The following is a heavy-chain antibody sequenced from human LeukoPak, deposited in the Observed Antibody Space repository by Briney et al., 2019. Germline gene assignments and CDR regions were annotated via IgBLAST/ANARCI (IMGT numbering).Heavy chain of an antibody. CDR2: INPNSGGT. D-gene: IGHD2-21*02. CDR1: GYTFTSNA. Sequence: ASVKVSCKASGYTFTSNALNWVRQSPGQGLEWMGWINPNSGGTNYAQKFQGRVTMTRDTSISTAYMELSRLRSDDTAVYYCARRRNCGGDCYPDYWGQGTLVTVSS. V-gene: IGHV1-2*02. J-gene: IGHJ4*02. CDR3: ARRRNCGGDCYPDY.